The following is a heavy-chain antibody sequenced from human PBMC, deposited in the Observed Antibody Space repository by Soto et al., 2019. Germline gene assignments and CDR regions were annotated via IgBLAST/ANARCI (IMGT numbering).Heavy chain of an antibody. D-gene: IGHD6-19*01. CDR3: GRESEQWLNNRAESSQH. V-gene: IGHV3-30-3*01. Sequence: QVQLVESGGGVVQPGRSLRLSCAASGFTFSSYAMHWVRQAPGKGLEWVAVISYDGSNKYYADSVKGRFTISRDNSKNRLYVKMNGRKAEDTAVYYCGRESEQWLNNRAESSQHWGQGTRVTVSS. J-gene: IGHJ1*01. CDR2: ISYDGSNK. CDR1: GFTFSSYA.